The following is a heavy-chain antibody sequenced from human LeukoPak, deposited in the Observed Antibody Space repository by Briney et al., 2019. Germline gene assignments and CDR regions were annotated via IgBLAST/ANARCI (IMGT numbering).Heavy chain of an antibody. CDR2: IIPILGIA. CDR1: GYTFTSYG. V-gene: IGHV1-69*04. Sequence: ASVKVSCKASGYTFTSYGIRWVRQAPGQGLAWMGRIIPILGIANYAQKFQGRVTITADKSTSTAYMELSSLRSEDTAVYCCARANCSSISCPIDYWGQGTLVTVSS. D-gene: IGHD2-2*01. J-gene: IGHJ4*02. CDR3: ARANCSSISCPIDY.